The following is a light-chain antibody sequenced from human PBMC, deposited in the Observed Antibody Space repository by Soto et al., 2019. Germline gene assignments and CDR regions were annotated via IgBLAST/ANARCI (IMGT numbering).Light chain of an antibody. J-gene: IGKJ3*01. CDR1: QFFEPF. Sequence: DIQMTQSPSSLSAAVGDRVTITCRASQFFEPFFAWYQHKPGNFPKLLFYAASILQSGVPSRFSGSGSGTDFTLTISSLQPEDVATYYCQEYTRAPFTFGPG. V-gene: IGKV1-27*01. CDR3: QEYTRAPFT. CDR2: AAS.